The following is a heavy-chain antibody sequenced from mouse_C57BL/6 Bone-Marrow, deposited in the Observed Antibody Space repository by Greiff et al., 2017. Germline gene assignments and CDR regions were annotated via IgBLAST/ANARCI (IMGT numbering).Heavy chain of an antibody. V-gene: IGHV7-1*01. Sequence: EVQVVESGGGLVQSGRSLRLSCATSGFTFSDFYMEWVRQAPGKGLEWIAASRNKANDYTTEYSASVKGRFIVSRDTSQSILYLQMNALRAEDTAIYYCARDAGVYYAMDYWGQGTSVTVSS. CDR1: GFTFSDFY. J-gene: IGHJ4*01. CDR3: ARDAGVYYAMDY. CDR2: SRNKANDYTT.